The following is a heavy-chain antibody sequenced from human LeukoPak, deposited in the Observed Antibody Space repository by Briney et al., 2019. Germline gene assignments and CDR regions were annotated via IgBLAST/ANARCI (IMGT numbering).Heavy chain of an antibody. CDR2: ISSSSSYI. V-gene: IGHV3-21*04. D-gene: IGHD5-18*01. CDR3: ARDGDPAMVTKYYFDY. Sequence: GGSLRLSCAASGFTFSSYSMNWVRQAPGKGLEWVSSISSSSSYIYYADSVKGRFTISRDNAKNSLYLQMNSLRAEDTAVYYCARDGDPAMVTKYYFDYWGQGTLVTVSS. CDR1: GFTFSSYS. J-gene: IGHJ4*02.